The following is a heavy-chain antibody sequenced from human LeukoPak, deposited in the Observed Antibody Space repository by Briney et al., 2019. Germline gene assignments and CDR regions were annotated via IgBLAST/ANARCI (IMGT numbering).Heavy chain of an antibody. D-gene: IGHD1-26*01. CDR2: IYPGDSDT. V-gene: IGHV5-51*01. CDR3: ARQYSGIYYDAFDI. CDR1: GNSFTTYW. Sequence: GESLKISCKGSGNSFTTYWIGWVRQMPGKGLEWMGIIYPGDSDTRYNPSFQGQVTISADKSTSTAYLQWSSLKASDTAMYYCARQYSGIYYDAFDIWGQGTMVTVSS. J-gene: IGHJ3*02.